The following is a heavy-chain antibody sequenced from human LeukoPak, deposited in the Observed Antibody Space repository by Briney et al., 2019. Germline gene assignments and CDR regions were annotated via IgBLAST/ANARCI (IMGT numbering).Heavy chain of an antibody. CDR3: ARVAYSYGLLDH. D-gene: IGHD2-15*01. CDR2: INSDGNST. J-gene: IGHJ4*02. V-gene: IGHV3-74*01. Sequence: GGSQRLSCAASGFTFNTHWMRWVRQAPGKGLVWVSGINSDGNSTSYADSVKGRFTISRDNAKNTLFLQMNSLRAEDTAVYYCARVAYSYGLLDHWGQGTLVTVSS. CDR1: GFTFNTHW.